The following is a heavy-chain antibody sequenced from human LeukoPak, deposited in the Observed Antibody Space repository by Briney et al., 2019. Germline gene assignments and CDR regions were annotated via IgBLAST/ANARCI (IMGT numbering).Heavy chain of an antibody. CDR1: GGXISSRSYY. Sequence: PSEALSLTCTVSGGXISSRSYYWGWIRQPPGRGLEWFGQINHRGNTNYMPSLKSRVTISVDTSKNQFSLKLTSVTAADTAVYYCARGGEYFCGGGRCYSGNWFDPWGQGTLVSVFS. CDR2: INHRGNT. J-gene: IGHJ5*02. D-gene: IGHD2-15*01. V-gene: IGHV4-39*07. CDR3: ARGGEYFCGGGRCYSGNWFDP.